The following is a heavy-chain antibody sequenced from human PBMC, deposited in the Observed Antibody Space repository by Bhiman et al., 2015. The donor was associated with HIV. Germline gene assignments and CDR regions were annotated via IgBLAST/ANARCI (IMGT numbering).Heavy chain of an antibody. CDR2: ISYDGRDK. CDR3: ARDKESVTMVRGPFDP. CDR1: GFTFSAYA. Sequence: QVQLVESGGGVVQPGRSLWLSCAASGFTFSAYALHWVRQAPGKGLEWVAVISYDGRDKDYADSVKGRFTISRDNSKNTLYLQMNSLRTEDTSLYYCARDKESVTMVRGPFDPWGQGTRVTVSS. V-gene: IGHV3-30*04. D-gene: IGHD3-10*01. J-gene: IGHJ5*02.